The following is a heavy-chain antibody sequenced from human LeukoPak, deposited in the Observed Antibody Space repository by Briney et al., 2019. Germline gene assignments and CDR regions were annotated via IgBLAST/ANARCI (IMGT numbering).Heavy chain of an antibody. J-gene: IGHJ4*02. Sequence: GGSLRLSCVASGFSLSTYWMSWVRQAPGKGLEWVANIRQDGNEKYYVDSVKGRFTISRDNAKKSLDLQMNNLRGEDTAIYYCARGARGFDYWGQGTLVTVSS. CDR3: ARGARGFDY. V-gene: IGHV3-7*03. CDR2: IRQDGNEK. CDR1: GFSLSTYW.